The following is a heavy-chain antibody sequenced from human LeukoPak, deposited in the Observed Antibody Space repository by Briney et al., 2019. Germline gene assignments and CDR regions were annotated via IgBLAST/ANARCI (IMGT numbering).Heavy chain of an antibody. V-gene: IGHV4-39*07. CDR1: GGSVSSSTYY. Sequence: SETLSLTCTVSGGSVSSSTYYWGWIRQPAGKGLEWIGSISYSGSTFYNPSLKSRVTISVDTSRNQFSLKVNSVTAADTAVYYCAVTLPWVYYFDYWDQGILVTVSS. D-gene: IGHD2-15*01. CDR3: AVTLPWVYYFDY. CDR2: ISYSGST. J-gene: IGHJ4*02.